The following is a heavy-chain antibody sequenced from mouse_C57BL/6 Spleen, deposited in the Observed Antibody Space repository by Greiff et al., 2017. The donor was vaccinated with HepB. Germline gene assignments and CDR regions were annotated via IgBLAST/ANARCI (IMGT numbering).Heavy chain of an antibody. Sequence: VKLQQSGAELVRPGASVTLSCKASGYTFTDYEMHWVKQTPVHGLEWIGAIDPETGGTAYNQKFKGKAILTADKSSSTAYMELRSLTSEDSAVYYCTNWDVGAMDYWGQGTSVTVSS. J-gene: IGHJ4*01. D-gene: IGHD4-1*01. CDR3: TNWDVGAMDY. CDR1: GYTFTDYE. V-gene: IGHV1-15*01. CDR2: IDPETGGT.